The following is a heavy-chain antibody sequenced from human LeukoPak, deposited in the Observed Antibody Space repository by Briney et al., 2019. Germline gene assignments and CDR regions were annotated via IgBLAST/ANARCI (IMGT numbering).Heavy chain of an antibody. V-gene: IGHV4-39*01. D-gene: IGHD3-16*02. CDR1: GGSISSSDYY. J-gene: IGHJ4*02. Sequence: PSETLSLTCTVSGGSISSSDYYWGWIRQPPGKGLEWIRSISYSGSTYYNPSLKSRITISVETSKNQFSLRVSSLTATDTAVYYCARQRITFGGVISIFDSWGQGTLVTVSS. CDR3: ARQRITFGGVISIFDS. CDR2: ISYSGST.